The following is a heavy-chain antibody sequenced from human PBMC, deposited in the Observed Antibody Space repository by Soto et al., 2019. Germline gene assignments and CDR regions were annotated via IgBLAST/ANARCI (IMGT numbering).Heavy chain of an antibody. CDR1: GFTFSSYG. Sequence: QVQLVESGGGVVQPGRSLRLSCAASGFTFSSYGMHWVRQAPGKGLEWVAVIWYDGSNKYYADSVKGRFTISRDNSKNTLYLQMNSLRAEDTAVYYCARGPRLATGTPRYGMDVWGQGTTVTVSS. V-gene: IGHV3-33*01. CDR2: IWYDGSNK. J-gene: IGHJ6*02. D-gene: IGHD5-12*01. CDR3: ARGPRLATGTPRYGMDV.